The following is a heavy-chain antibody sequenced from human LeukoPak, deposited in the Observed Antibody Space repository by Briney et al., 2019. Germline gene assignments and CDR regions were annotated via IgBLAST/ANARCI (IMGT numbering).Heavy chain of an antibody. CDR2: ISSSSSYI. D-gene: IGHD3-22*01. CDR1: GFSVSSNR. CDR3: AKQYYYDSSGYYP. V-gene: IGHV3-21*01. J-gene: IGHJ5*02. Sequence: GGSLRLSCVVSGFSVSSNRMNWVRQAPGKGLEWVSSISSSSSYIYYADSVKGRFTISRDNAKNSLYLQMNSPRAEDTAVYYCAKQYYYDSSGYYPWGQGTLVTVSS.